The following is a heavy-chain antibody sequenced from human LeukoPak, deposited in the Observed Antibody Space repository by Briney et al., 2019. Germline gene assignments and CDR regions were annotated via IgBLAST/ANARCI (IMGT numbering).Heavy chain of an antibody. CDR2: ISYDGGNK. CDR3: ARERGMGRGHTAFDY. CDR1: GFTFSSYA. J-gene: IGHJ4*02. D-gene: IGHD3-10*01. V-gene: IGHV3-30*04. Sequence: PGGSLRLSCAASGFTFSSYAMYWVRQAPGKGLEWVTVISYDGGNKYYADSVKGRFTISRDNSKNTLYLQMDSLRDDDTAVYYGARERGMGRGHTAFDYWGQGTLVTVSS.